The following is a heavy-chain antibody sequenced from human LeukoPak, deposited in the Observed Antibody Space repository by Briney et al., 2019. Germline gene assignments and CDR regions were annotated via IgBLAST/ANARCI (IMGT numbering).Heavy chain of an antibody. J-gene: IGHJ4*02. CDR2: VPGSGGT. CDR3: VRARGYFVPDS. CDR1: GDSFTKYY. D-gene: IGHD3-22*01. V-gene: IGHV4-59*01. Sequence: PSETLSLTCTVSGDSFTKYYWNWIRQAPGKGLEWIGYVPGSGGTEYNPSLKTRASTSADTSKNQLSLRLTSLSAADTAVYYCVRARGYFVPDSWGPGTLVTVSS.